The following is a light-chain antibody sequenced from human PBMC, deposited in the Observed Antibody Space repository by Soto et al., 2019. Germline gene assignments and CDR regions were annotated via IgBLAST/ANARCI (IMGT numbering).Light chain of an antibody. V-gene: IGKV1-12*01. CDR2: AAT. CDR3: QHGYSTPLT. CDR1: QDINSR. J-gene: IGKJ4*01. Sequence: DTQMTQSPSSVSASVGDTVIITCRASQDINSRLAWFQQQPGRPPKYVIQAATMLQSGFPSRFAGSGSGRDFTLTIHTLQPEDSATYFCQHGYSTPLTFGGGTKVDIK.